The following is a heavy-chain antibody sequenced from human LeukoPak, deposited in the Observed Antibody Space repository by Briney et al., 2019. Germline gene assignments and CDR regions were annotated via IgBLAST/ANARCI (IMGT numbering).Heavy chain of an antibody. D-gene: IGHD1-14*01. CDR1: GYTFTAYY. V-gene: IGHV1-2*02. CDR3: ARTGSFDY. J-gene: IGHJ4*02. CDR2: INPNSGAT. Sequence: VKVSCKASGYTFTAYYMHWVRQAPGQGLEWMGWINPNSGATIYAQNFQGRVTMTTDTSISTAYMELTRLGSDDTAVCYCARTGSFDYWGQGTLVTVSS.